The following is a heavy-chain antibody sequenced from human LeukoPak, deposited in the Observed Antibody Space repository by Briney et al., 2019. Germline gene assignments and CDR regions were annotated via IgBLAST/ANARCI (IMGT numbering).Heavy chain of an antibody. V-gene: IGHV4-59*01. Sequence: SETLSLTCTVSGGSISSYYWSWIRQPPGKGLEWIGYIYYSGSTNYNPSLKSRVTISVDTSKNQFSLKLSSVTAADTAVYYCGRVEYSYVSKDVFDIWGQGTMVTASS. CDR2: IYYSGST. CDR3: GRVEYSYVSKDVFDI. CDR1: GGSISSYY. J-gene: IGHJ3*02. D-gene: IGHD5-18*01.